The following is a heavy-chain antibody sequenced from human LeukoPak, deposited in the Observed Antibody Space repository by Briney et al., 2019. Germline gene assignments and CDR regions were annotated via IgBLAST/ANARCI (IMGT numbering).Heavy chain of an antibody. J-gene: IGHJ4*02. CDR3: ARDPALAVAGTNFDY. CDR2: IGSSGSSI. D-gene: IGHD6-19*01. CDR1: GFTVSSNY. V-gene: IGHV3-48*03. Sequence: PGGSLRLSCAASGFTVSSNYMTWVRQAPGKGLEWVSYIGSSGSSIYYADSVKGRFSISRDNAKNSLYLQMNSLRAEDTAVYYCARDPALAVAGTNFDYCGQGTLVTVSS.